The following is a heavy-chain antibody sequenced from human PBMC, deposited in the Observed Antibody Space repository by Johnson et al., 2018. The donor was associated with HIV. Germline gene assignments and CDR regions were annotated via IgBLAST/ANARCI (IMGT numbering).Heavy chain of an antibody. D-gene: IGHD3-16*01. CDR1: GFTFSSYA. CDR3: ARGSRYTYDNDDVYLLQAFDI. Sequence: VQLVESGGGVVQPGRSLRLSCAASGFTFSSYAMHWVRQAPAKGLEWVAVISYDGSDKYYADSVKGRFTVSRDSSKNTLYLQVNSLGAEDAAVYYCARGSRYTYDNDDVYLLQAFDIWGQGTMVTVSS. CDR2: ISYDGSDK. V-gene: IGHV3-30*04. J-gene: IGHJ3*02.